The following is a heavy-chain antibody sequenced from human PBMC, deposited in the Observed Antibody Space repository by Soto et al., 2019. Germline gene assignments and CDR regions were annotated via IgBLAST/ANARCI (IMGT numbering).Heavy chain of an antibody. Sequence: TGGSLRLSCAASGFTFSSYSMNWVRQAPGKGLEWVSSISSSSSYIYYADSVKGRFTISRDNAKNSLYLQMNSLRAEDTAVYYCARGLRIAGRYYYGMDVWGQGTTVTVSS. CDR1: GFTFSSYS. CDR3: ARGLRIAGRYYYGMDV. V-gene: IGHV3-21*01. J-gene: IGHJ6*02. CDR2: ISSSSSYI.